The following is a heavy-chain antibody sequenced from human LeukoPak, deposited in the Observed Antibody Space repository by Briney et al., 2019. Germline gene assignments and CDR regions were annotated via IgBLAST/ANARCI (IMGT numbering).Heavy chain of an antibody. V-gene: IGHV3-48*01. J-gene: IGHJ4*02. CDR3: ARGIAAAGKDY. Sequence: GGSLRLSCAASGFTFSSFGMNWVRQAPGKGLEWVSYISSSSSTIYYADSVKGRFTISRDNAKNSLYLQMNSLRAEDTAVYYCARGIAAAGKDYWGQGTLVTVSS. CDR2: ISSSSSTI. D-gene: IGHD6-13*01. CDR1: GFTFSSFG.